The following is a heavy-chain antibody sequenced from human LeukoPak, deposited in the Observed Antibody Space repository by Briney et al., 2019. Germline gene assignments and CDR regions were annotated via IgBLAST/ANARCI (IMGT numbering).Heavy chain of an antibody. CDR3: AADYQDLDAFDI. CDR2: IVVGSGNT. J-gene: IGHJ3*02. D-gene: IGHD3/OR15-3a*01. Sequence: ASVKVSCKASGFTFTSSTIQWVRQARGQRLEWIGWIVVGSGNTNSAQKFQERVTITRDMSTSTAYMELSSLRSEDTAVYYCAADYQDLDAFDIWGQRTMVTVSS. V-gene: IGHV1-58*02. CDR1: GFTFTSST.